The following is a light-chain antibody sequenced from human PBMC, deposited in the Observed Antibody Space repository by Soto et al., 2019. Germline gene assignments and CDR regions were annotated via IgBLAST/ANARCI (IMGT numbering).Light chain of an antibody. J-gene: IGKJ1*01. CDR2: DAS. CDR1: QSISSW. V-gene: IGKV1-5*01. Sequence: DIQMTQSPSTLSASVGDRVTITCRASQSISSWLAWYQQKPGKAPKLLIYDASSLESGVPSRFGGSGSGTEFPLNISSLQPDDFATYYCQQYNSYPLAFGQGTKEEIK. CDR3: QQYNSYPLA.